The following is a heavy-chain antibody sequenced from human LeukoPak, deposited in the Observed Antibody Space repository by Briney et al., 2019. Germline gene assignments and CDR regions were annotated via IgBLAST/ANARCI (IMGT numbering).Heavy chain of an antibody. J-gene: IGHJ4*02. V-gene: IGHV3-23*01. Sequence: GGSLRLSCAASGFTFSCNAMSWVRQAPGKGLEWVSAIVGGGSNTYYTDSVKGRFTISRDNSKNTLYLQMHSLRAEDTAVYYCAKPRYYDSSGYFSDWGQGTPVTVSS. CDR3: AKPRYYDSSGYFSD. CDR2: IVGGGSNT. CDR1: GFTFSCNA. D-gene: IGHD3-22*01.